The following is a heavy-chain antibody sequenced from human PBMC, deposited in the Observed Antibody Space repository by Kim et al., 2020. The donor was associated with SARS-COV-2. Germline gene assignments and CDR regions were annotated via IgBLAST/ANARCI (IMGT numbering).Heavy chain of an antibody. CDR3: ARLRSSSWYGENYFDY. V-gene: IGHV4-39*01. CDR2: IYYSGST. D-gene: IGHD6-13*01. Sequence: SETLSLTCTVSGGPISSSSYYWGWIRQPPGKGLEWIGSIYYSGSTYYNPSLKSRVTISVDTSKNQFSLKLSSVTAADTAVYYCARLRSSSWYGENYFDYWGQGTLVTVSS. CDR1: GGPISSSSYY. J-gene: IGHJ4*02.